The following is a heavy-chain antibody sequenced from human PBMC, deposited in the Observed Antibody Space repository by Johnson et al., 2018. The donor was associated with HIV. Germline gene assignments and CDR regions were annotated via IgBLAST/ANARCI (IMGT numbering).Heavy chain of an antibody. J-gene: IGHJ3*02. Sequence: EQLVESGGGVVQPGGSLRLSCAASGFTFSSYGMHWVRQAPGKGLEYVSAISSNGGSTYYANSVKGRFTISRDNSKNTLYLQMGSLRAEDMAVYYCAKVLKAGGRMNEGFDIWGQGTLVTVSS. CDR1: GFTFSSYG. CDR2: ISSNGGST. D-gene: IGHD1-1*01. V-gene: IGHV3-64*01. CDR3: AKVLKAGGRMNEGFDI.